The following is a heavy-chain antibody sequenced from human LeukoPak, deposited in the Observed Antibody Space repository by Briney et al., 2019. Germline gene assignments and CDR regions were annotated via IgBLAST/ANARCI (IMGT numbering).Heavy chain of an antibody. CDR3: ARTGSTVTMLYPFDH. V-gene: IGHV4-59*01. D-gene: IGHD4-17*01. J-gene: IGHJ4*02. Sequence: SETLSLTCTVSGGSIRSYYWSWIRQPPGKGLQWIGYIYYSGSTNYNPSLKSRVSISVDTSKNQFSLKLSSVTAADTAVYYCARTGSTVTMLYPFDHWGQGTLVTVSS. CDR2: IYYSGST. CDR1: GGSIRSYY.